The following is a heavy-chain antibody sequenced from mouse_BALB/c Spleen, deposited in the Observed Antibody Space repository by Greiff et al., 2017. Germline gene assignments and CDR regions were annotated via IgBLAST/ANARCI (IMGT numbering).Heavy chain of an antibody. J-gene: IGHJ4*01. CDR1: GYTFPSYR. CDR2: IDPSDSYT. V-gene: IGHV1-69*02. D-gene: IGHD1-2*01. CDR3: AIITTAPNYYAMDY. Sequence: QVQLQQPGAELVKPGASVKLSCKASGYTFPSYRMHWVKQRPGQGLEWIGEIDPSDSYTNYNQKFKGKATLTVDKSSSTAYMQLSSLTSEDSAVYYCAIITTAPNYYAMDYWGQGTSVTVSS.